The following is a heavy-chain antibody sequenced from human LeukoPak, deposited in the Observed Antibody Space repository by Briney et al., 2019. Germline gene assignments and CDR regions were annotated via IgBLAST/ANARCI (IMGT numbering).Heavy chain of an antibody. D-gene: IGHD3-22*01. CDR3: ARDRYYYDSSGPPMGAFDI. CDR1: GDSISSYY. CDR2: IHYSGST. J-gene: IGHJ3*02. V-gene: IGHV4-59*01. Sequence: SETLSLTCTVSGDSISSYYWSWIRQPPGKGLEWIGYIHYSGSTKYNASLKGRVTISVDTSKNQFSLKLSSVTAADTAVYYCARDRYYYDSSGPPMGAFDIWGQGTMVTVSS.